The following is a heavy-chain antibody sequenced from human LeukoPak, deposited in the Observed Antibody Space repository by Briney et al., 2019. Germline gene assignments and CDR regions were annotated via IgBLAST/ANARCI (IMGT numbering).Heavy chain of an antibody. Sequence: SETLSLTCAVSGGSFSRPFGSWIRQTPGKGLEWIGEIDHSGRTDYNPSLEGRVTMSVDTSKNQFSLRLTSVTAADTAVYFCARPERRINLARGVFGSHFDSWGQGTLVSVSS. CDR3: ARPERRINLARGVFGSHFDS. CDR1: GGSFSRPF. V-gene: IGHV4-34*01. D-gene: IGHD3-10*01. CDR2: IDHSGRT. J-gene: IGHJ5*01.